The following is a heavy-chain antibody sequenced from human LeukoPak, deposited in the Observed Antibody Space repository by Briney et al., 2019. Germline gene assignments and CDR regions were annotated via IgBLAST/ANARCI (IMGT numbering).Heavy chain of an antibody. J-gene: IGHJ3*01. CDR3: ARDGAEGDDSAFDV. CDR1: GFTLRDYH. CDR2: TRSKVRKYAT. D-gene: IGHD3-22*01. V-gene: IGHV3-72*01. Sequence: PGGSLRLSCVGSGFTLRDYHMDWVRQAPGMGLEWVGRTRSKVRKYATEYAASVKGRFIISRDESENSVFLHLSRLTVEDTALYYCARDGAEGDDSAFDVWGQGTMVTVSS.